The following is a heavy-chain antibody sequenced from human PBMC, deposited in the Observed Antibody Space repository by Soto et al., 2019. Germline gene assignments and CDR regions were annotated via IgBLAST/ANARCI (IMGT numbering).Heavy chain of an antibody. CDR2: ISYSGST. J-gene: IGHJ6*03. V-gene: IGHV4-59*08. CDR1: GGSISSYY. CDR3: ARRARGSSSFYYYYYMDV. D-gene: IGHD6-6*01. Sequence: SETLSLTCTVSGGSISSYYWSWIRQSPGKGLEWIGYISYSGSTDYNASLKSRVTMSVDTSKNEFSLTFSSVTAADTAVHYCARRARGSSSFYYYYYMDVWGKGTTVTVSS.